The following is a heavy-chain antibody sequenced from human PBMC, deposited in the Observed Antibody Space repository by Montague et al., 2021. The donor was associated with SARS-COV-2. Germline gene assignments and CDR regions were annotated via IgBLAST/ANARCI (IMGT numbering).Heavy chain of an antibody. CDR1: GFTFSSYE. V-gene: IGHV3-48*03. CDR3: ARVLVVTYYGMDV. D-gene: IGHD3-22*01. J-gene: IGHJ6*02. CDR2: ISSSGSTI. Sequence: SLRLSCAASGFTFSSYEMNWVRQAPGKGLEWVSCISSSGSTIYYADSVKDRFTISRDNAKNSLYLQMNSLRAEDTAVYYCARVLVVTYYGMDVWGQGTTVTVSS.